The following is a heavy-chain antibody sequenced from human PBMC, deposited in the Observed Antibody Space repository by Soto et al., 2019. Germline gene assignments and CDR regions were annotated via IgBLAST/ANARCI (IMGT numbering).Heavy chain of an antibody. CDR2: IYYAGST. CDR3: ARGKRIAVAGTRPTPYYYYGMDV. V-gene: IGHV4-39*01. Sequence: SETLCLTYTVSGGSISSSSHYCGWIRQPPGKGLQWIASIYYAGSTYYNPSLKSRVTISVDTSKNQFSLKLSSVTAADTAVYYCARGKRIAVAGTRPTPYYYYGMDVWGQGTTVTVSS. J-gene: IGHJ6*02. D-gene: IGHD6-19*01. CDR1: GGSISSSSHY.